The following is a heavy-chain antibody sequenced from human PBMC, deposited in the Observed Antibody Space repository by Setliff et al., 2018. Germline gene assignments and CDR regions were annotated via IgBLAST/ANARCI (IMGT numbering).Heavy chain of an antibody. CDR2: INPNSGGP. CDR3: ARKMGTIAFDF. V-gene: IGHV1-2*02. Sequence: ASVKVSCKASGYTFTGGYYIHWIRQAPGQGLEWMGWINPNSGGPKYAQNFQGRVTMTRDTSITTAYMELSRLRSDDTAVYYCARKMGTIAFDFWGQGTMVTVSS. CDR1: GYTFTGGYY. J-gene: IGHJ3*01. D-gene: IGHD7-27*01.